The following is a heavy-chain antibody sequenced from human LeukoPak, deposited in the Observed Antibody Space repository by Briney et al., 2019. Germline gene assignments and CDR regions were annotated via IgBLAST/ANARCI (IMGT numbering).Heavy chain of an antibody. D-gene: IGHD3-22*01. V-gene: IGHV4-4*07. CDR1: GGSISSYY. J-gene: IGHJ5*02. CDR3: ARTGYYYDSSGYDNWFDP. Sequence: PSETLSLTCTVSGGSISSYYWSWIRQPAGKGLEWIGRIYTSGSTNYNPSLKSRVTMSVDTSKNQFSLKLSSVTAAGTAVYYCARTGYYYDSSGYDNWFDPWGQGTLVTVSS. CDR2: IYTSGST.